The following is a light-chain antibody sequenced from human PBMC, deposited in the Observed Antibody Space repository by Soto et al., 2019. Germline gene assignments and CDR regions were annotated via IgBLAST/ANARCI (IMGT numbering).Light chain of an antibody. Sequence: DIQMTQSPSSLSASVGDRVTITCRASQSISSYLNWYQQKPGKAPNLLISTASTLQSGVPSRFSGSGSGTDFTLTFSSLQPEDFATYYCQQTYSTPWTFGQGTKVEIK. V-gene: IGKV1-39*01. CDR3: QQTYSTPWT. CDR2: TAS. CDR1: QSISSY. J-gene: IGKJ1*01.